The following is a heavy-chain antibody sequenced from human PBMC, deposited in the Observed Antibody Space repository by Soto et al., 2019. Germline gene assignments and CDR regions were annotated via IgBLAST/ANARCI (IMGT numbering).Heavy chain of an antibody. CDR1: GGTFSSYA. V-gene: IGHV1-69*13. Sequence: ASVKVSCKASGGTFSSYAISWVRQAPGQGLEWMGGIIPIFGTANYAQKFQGRVTITADESTSTAYMELSSLRSEDTAVYYCAKARDHYYYGMDVWGQGTTVTVSS. CDR3: AKARDHYYYGMDV. J-gene: IGHJ6*02. CDR2: IIPIFGTA.